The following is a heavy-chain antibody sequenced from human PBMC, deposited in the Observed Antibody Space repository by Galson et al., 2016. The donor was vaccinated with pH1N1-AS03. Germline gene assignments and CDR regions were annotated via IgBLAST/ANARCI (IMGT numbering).Heavy chain of an antibody. Sequence: SVKVSCKASGGTFSMYAISWVRQAPGQGLEWMGGIIPILGAALYAQKFQGRLTITADESTTTSYMDLSSLTSEDTAIYYCARGGEEVPGLFHRKGTFSWFDPWGQGTLVTVSA. CDR1: GGTFSMYA. CDR3: ARGGEEVPGLFHRKGTFSWFDP. D-gene: IGHD3-22*01. J-gene: IGHJ5*02. CDR2: IIPILGAA. V-gene: IGHV1-69*13.